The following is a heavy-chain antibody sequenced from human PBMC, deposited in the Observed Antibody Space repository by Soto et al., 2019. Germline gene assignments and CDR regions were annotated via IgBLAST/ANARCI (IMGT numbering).Heavy chain of an antibody. V-gene: IGHV3-7*01. D-gene: IGHD3-16*01. CDR3: ARVWAYLGNWFDP. J-gene: IGHJ5*02. CDR1: GFTFSSYW. Sequence: GGSLRLSCAASGFTFSSYWMSWVRQAPGKGLEWVANIKQDGSEKYYVDSVKGRFTISRDNAKNSLYLQMNSLRAEDTAVYYCARVWAYLGNWFDPWGQGTLVTVSS. CDR2: IKQDGSEK.